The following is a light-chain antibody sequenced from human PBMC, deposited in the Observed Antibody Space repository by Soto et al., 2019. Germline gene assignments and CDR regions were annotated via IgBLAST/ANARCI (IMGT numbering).Light chain of an antibody. Sequence: DVVLTQSPLFLPVTLGQPASISCRSSQSLVYSDGVAFLSWFQQRPGQSPRRLIYKVSNRDTGVPVRFSGSGLGTDFTLKISRVEAEDVGVYFCMQAIYWPFTFGPGTKVDIK. CDR1: QSLVYSDGVAF. CDR3: MQAIYWPFT. V-gene: IGKV2-30*01. CDR2: KVS. J-gene: IGKJ3*01.